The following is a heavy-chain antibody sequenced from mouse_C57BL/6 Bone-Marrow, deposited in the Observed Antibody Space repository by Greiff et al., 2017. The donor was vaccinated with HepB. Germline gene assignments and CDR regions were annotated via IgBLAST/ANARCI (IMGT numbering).Heavy chain of an antibody. D-gene: IGHD1-1*01. J-gene: IGHJ4*01. V-gene: IGHV1-81*01. CDR2: IYPRSGNT. CDR3: ARNGNPYAMDY. Sequence: LQESGAELARPGASVKLSCKASGYTFTSYGISWVKQRTGQGLEWIGEIYPRSGNTYYNEKFKGKATLTADKSSSTAYMELRSLTSEDSAVYFCARNGNPYAMDYWGQGTSVTVSS. CDR1: GYTFTSYG.